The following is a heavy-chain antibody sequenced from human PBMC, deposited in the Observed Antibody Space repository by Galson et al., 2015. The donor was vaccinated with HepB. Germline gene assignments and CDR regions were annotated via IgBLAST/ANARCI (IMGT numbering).Heavy chain of an antibody. CDR1: GGSISSGGYS. CDR3: ARVSYYGESNWFDP. CDR2: ISHSGST. J-gene: IGHJ5*02. Sequence: TLSLTCAVSGGSISSGGYSWTWIRQPPGKGLEWIGYISHSGSTYYNPSLKSRVTISIDRSKNQFSLRLSSVTAADTAVYYCARVSYYGESNWFDPWGQGTLVTVSS. D-gene: IGHD3-10*01. V-gene: IGHV4-30-2*01.